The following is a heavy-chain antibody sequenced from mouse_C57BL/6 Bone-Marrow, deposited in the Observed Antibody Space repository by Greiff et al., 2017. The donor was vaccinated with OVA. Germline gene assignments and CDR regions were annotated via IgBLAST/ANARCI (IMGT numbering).Heavy chain of an antibody. D-gene: IGHD1-1*01. CDR1: GYSITSGYY. Sequence: EVQLKESGPGLVKPSQSLSLTCSVTGYSITSGYYWNWIRQFPGNKLEWMGYISYDGSNNYNPSLKNRISITRDTSKNQFFLKLNSVTTEDTATYYCARGTYYYGSSPFAYWGQGTLVTVSA. CDR2: ISYDGSN. CDR3: ARGTYYYGSSPFAY. V-gene: IGHV3-6*01. J-gene: IGHJ3*01.